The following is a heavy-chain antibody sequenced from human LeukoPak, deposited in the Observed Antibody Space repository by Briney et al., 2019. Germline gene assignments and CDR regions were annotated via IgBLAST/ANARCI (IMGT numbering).Heavy chain of an antibody. J-gene: IGHJ4*02. V-gene: IGHV3-23*01. Sequence: GGSLRLSCAASGFTFSSYAMSWVRQAPGKGLEWVSAISGSGGSTYYADSVKGRFTNSRDNSKNTLYLQMNSLRAEDTAVYYCAKGKFGILTGDDYWGQGTLVTVSS. CDR2: ISGSGGST. D-gene: IGHD3-9*01. CDR3: AKGKFGILTGDDY. CDR1: GFTFSSYA.